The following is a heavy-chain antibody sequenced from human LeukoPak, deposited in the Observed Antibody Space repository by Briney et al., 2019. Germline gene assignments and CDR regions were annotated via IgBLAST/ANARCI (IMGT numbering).Heavy chain of an antibody. J-gene: IGHJ4*02. V-gene: IGHV4-31*03. CDR1: GGSISSGGYY. CDR3: ARDGGQRSGWLQYFDY. D-gene: IGHD6-19*01. CDR2: IYYSGST. Sequence: SETLSLTCTVSGGSISSGGYYWSWIRQHPGKGLEWIGYIYYSGSTYYNPSLKSRVTISVDTSKNQFSLKLSSVTAADTAVYYCARDGGQRSGWLQYFDYWGQGTLVTVSS.